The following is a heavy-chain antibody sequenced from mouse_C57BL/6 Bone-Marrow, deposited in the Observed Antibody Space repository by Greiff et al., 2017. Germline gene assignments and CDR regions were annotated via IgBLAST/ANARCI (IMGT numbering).Heavy chain of an antibody. CDR2: IDPETGGT. V-gene: IGHV1-15*01. J-gene: IGHJ2*01. CDR3: TRGDTTVVDSFDY. D-gene: IGHD1-1*01. CDR1: GYTFTDYE. Sequence: VQLQQSGAELVRPGASVTLSCKASGYTFTDYEMHWVKQTPVHGLEWIGAIDPETGGTAYNQKFKGKAILTADKSSSSAYMELRSLTSEDSAVYYWTRGDTTVVDSFDYWGQGTTRTVSS.